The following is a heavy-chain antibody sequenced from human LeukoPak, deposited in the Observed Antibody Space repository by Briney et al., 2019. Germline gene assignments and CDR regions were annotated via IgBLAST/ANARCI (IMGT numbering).Heavy chain of an antibody. CDR2: MSSGGSYI. CDR1: GFTFSSYA. CDR3: ARDRPTGASRVFVVQ. V-gene: IGHV3-21*01. Sequence: GGSLRLSCAASGFTFSSYAMTWVPQAPRKGLEWVSSMSSGGSYIYYADSVRGRFSISRDNAKNSLYLQMNRLKAEDTAVYYCARDRPTGASRVFVVQWGQGTLVTVSS. J-gene: IGHJ4*02. D-gene: IGHD3-3*01.